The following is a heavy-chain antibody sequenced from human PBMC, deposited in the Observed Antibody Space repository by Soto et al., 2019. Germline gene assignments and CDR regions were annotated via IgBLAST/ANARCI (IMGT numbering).Heavy chain of an antibody. Sequence: QVQRQQWGAGLVKPSETLSLSCAVYGQSFSGHSWAWIRQPPGKRLEWIGEFKGSGSKYYNPSLKSRVTISTDTSKNQFSLKLSSVSAADTAAYFCARGSGIVALPGELEDVKYDYWGQGTLVNVSS. D-gene: IGHD1-1*01. V-gene: IGHV4-34*01. CDR1: GQSFSGHS. CDR3: ARGSGIVALPGELEDVKYDY. J-gene: IGHJ4*02. CDR2: FKGSGSK.